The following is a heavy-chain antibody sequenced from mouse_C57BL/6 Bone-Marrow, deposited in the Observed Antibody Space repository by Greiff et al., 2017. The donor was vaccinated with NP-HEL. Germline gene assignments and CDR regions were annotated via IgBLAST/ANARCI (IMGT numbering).Heavy chain of an antibody. CDR3: ARWEGNSYYFDY. J-gene: IGHJ2*01. V-gene: IGHV3-6*01. CDR2: ISYDGSN. D-gene: IGHD2-1*01. Sequence: EVQRVESGPGLVKPSQSLSLTCSVTGYSITSGYYWNWIRQFPGNKLEWMGYISYDGSNNYNPSLKNRISITRDTSKNQFFLKLNSVTTEDTATYYCARWEGNSYYFDYWGQGTTLTVSS. CDR1: GYSITSGYY.